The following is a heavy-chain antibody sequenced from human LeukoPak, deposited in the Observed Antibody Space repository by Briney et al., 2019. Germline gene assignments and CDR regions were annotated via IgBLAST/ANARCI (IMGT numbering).Heavy chain of an antibody. CDR2: ISGSGGST. D-gene: IGHD6-13*01. J-gene: IGHJ4*02. CDR1: GFTFSSYA. V-gene: IGHV3-23*01. Sequence: QTGGPLRLSCAASGFTFSSYAMSWVRQAPGKGLEWVSAISGSGGSTYYADSVKGRFAISRDNSKNTLYLQMNSLRAEDTAVYYCAKDLRSAYSSSYPFDYWGQGTLVTVSS. CDR3: AKDLRSAYSSSYPFDY.